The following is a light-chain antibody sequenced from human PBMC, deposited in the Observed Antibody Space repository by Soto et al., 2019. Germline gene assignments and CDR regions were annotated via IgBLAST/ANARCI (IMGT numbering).Light chain of an antibody. CDR2: GAS. V-gene: IGKV3-15*01. J-gene: IGKJ1*01. Sequence: EVVMTQSPATLSVSPGERATLSCRASQSVSDNLAWYQQKPGQAPRLLMYGASTRATGIPARFSGSRSGTEFTLTISSLQSEDFVVYYCQQYSNWPRTFGQGPKVELK. CDR3: QQYSNWPRT. CDR1: QSVSDN.